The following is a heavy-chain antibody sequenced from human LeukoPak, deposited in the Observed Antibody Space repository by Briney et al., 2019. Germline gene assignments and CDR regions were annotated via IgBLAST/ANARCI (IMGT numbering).Heavy chain of an antibody. V-gene: IGHV3-11*01. D-gene: IGHD4-23*01. CDR3: ARKRPRVGGFKNWFAP. J-gene: IGHJ5*02. CDR2: ISSSGSTI. Sequence: GGSLRLSCAASGFTFSDYYMSWIRQAPGKGLEWVSYISSSGSTIYYADSVKGRFTISRDNAKNSLYLQMNSLRAEDTAVYYCARKRPRVGGFKNWFAPWGQGPRVTVPS. CDR1: GFTFSDYY.